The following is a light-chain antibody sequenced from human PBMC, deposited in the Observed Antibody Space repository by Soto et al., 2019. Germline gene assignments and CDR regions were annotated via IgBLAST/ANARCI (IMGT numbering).Light chain of an antibody. J-gene: IGLJ1*01. Sequence: QSALTQPPSASGSPGQSVTISCTGTSSDVGGYNYVSWYQQHPGKAPKLMIYEFSRRPSGVPDRFSGSRSANTAFLTVSGLQAEDEADYYCCSYAGNDNFYVFGTGTKLTVL. V-gene: IGLV2-8*01. CDR3: CSYAGNDNFYV. CDR2: EFS. CDR1: SSDVGGYNY.